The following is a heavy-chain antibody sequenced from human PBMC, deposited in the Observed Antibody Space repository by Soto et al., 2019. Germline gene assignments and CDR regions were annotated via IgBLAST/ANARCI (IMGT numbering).Heavy chain of an antibody. CDR3: ARWEMAGPRRLLDS. J-gene: IGHJ5*01. Sequence: PGGSLRLSCEVSGFTLSMYSMTWVRQAPGKGLEWVAKIPQEGSDGHYVDSVKGRFTISRDNAKNTLYLQMNSLRVDDTAVYYCARWEMAGPRRLLDSWGQGTLVTVSS. CDR1: GFTLSMYS. V-gene: IGHV3-7*01. D-gene: IGHD6-19*01. CDR2: IPQEGSDG.